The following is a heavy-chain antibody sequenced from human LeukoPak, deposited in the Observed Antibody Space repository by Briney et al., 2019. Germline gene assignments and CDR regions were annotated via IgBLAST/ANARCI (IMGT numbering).Heavy chain of an antibody. J-gene: IGHJ5*02. CDR2: IYYSGST. CDR3: ARGVLHWFDP. Sequence: SETLSLTCTVSGGSISSGGYYWSWIRQHPGKGLEWIGYIYYSGSTYYNPSLKSRVTISVDTSKNQFSLKLSSMTAADTAVYYCARGVLHWFDPWGQGTLVTVSS. V-gene: IGHV4-31*03. CDR1: GGSISSGGYY.